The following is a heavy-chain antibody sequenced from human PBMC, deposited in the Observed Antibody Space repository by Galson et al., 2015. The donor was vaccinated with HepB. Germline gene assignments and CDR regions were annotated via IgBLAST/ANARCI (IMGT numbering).Heavy chain of an antibody. J-gene: IGHJ4*02. CDR1: GFTFSRFW. Sequence: SLRLSCAASGFTFSRFWMAWVRQAPGKGLEWVANIKGDESEKNYVDSVKGRFTISRDNAKNSLYLQMNSLRAEDTAVYYCARWVYFNVDYWSQGTLATVSS. V-gene: IGHV3-7*03. CDR3: ARWVYFNVDY. CDR2: IKGDESEK. D-gene: IGHD2-8*01.